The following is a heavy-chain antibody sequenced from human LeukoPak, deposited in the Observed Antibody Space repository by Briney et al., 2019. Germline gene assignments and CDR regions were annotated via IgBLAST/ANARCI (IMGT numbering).Heavy chain of an antibody. J-gene: IGHJ4*02. CDR3: ARVERSHYDFWSGPFDY. CDR2: INPNSGGT. Sequence: GASVKVSCKASGYTFTGYYMHWVRQAPGQGLEWMGWINPNSGGTNYAQKFQGRVTMTRDTSISTAYMELSRLRSDDTAVYYCARVERSHYDFWSGPFDYWGQGTLVTVSS. V-gene: IGHV1-2*02. D-gene: IGHD3-3*01. CDR1: GYTFTGYY.